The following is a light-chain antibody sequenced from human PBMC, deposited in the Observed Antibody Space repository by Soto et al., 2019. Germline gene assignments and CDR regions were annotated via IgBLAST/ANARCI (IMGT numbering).Light chain of an antibody. V-gene: IGKV3-11*01. J-gene: IGKJ1*01. CDR2: DAS. CDR3: LQHNTYPPT. Sequence: EVVLTQSPATLSLSPGERATLSCRASESVNNYLAWYQQKPGQAPRLLIYDASNRATGIPARFSGSGSGTDFTLTISSLEPEDFATYFCLQHNTYPPTFGQGTKVEIK. CDR1: ESVNNY.